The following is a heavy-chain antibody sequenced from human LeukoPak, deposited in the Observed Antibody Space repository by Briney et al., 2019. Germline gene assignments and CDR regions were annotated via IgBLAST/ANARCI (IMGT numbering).Heavy chain of an antibody. Sequence: ASVKVSCKASGYTFTSYYMHWVRQAPGQGLEWMGWINPNSGGTNYAQKFQGRVTMTRDTSISTAYMELSRLRSDDTAVYYCARDRWGYKDWFDPWGQGTLVTVSS. CDR3: ARDRWGYKDWFDP. CDR1: GYTFTSYY. D-gene: IGHD1-14*01. J-gene: IGHJ5*02. V-gene: IGHV1-2*02. CDR2: INPNSGGT.